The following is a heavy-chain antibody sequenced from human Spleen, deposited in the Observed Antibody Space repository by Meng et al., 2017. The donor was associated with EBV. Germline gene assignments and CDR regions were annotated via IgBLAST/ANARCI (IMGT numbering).Heavy chain of an antibody. J-gene: IGHJ5*02. Sequence: QGHLQQRGGGLLKPSEPLSLTCAVYGGSLSSHYWSWFRQPPGKGLEWIGEINHSGSTNYKWSLESRVTISVDTSKTKLSLNLSSVTAADTAVYYCARSGIAAGVGWFDPWGQGTLVTVSS. CDR3: ARSGIAAGVGWFDP. V-gene: IGHV4-34*01. CDR2: INHSGST. D-gene: IGHD6-25*01. CDR1: GGSLSSHY.